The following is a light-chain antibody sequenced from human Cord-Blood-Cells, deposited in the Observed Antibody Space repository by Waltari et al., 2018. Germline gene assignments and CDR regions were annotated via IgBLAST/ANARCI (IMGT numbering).Light chain of an antibody. J-gene: IGLJ2*01. CDR2: DVS. V-gene: IGLV2-14*01. CDR1: SSDVGGSNY. Sequence: QSALTQPAPVSGSPGQSLTLSCTGTSSDVGGSNYVSWYQQPPGKAPRLMIYDVSKRPSGGANRFSCSKSGNTASLTISGLQAEDEADYYCSSYTSSRVFGGGTKLTVL. CDR3: SSYTSSRV.